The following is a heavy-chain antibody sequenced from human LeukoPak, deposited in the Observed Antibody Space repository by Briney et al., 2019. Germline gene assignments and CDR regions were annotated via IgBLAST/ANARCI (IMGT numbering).Heavy chain of an antibody. CDR1: GFNFNSYG. D-gene: IGHD2-15*01. Sequence: GGTLRLSCAASGFNFNSYGMSWVRQAPGKGLEWVSSISSTGGTTYYADSVKGRFTISRDNSKNTLYLQMNSLRAEDTAIYYCAKNGDRGAYCTGGTCYPYFYYYMDVWGKGTTVTI. CDR2: ISSTGGTT. V-gene: IGHV3-23*01. J-gene: IGHJ6*03. CDR3: AKNGDRGAYCTGGTCYPYFYYYMDV.